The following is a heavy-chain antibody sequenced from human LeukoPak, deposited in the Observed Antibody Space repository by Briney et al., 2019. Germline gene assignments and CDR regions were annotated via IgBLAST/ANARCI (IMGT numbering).Heavy chain of an antibody. D-gene: IGHD3-16*01. Sequence: PGGSLRLSCAASGFTFKNYAMRWVRQAPGKGLEWVSVISGDGSSTYYTDSVKGRFTISRDNSRNSLYLQMNSLRSEDTALYYCAKDLRGDGNSENWFDLWGQGTLVTVSS. CDR2: ISGDGSST. J-gene: IGHJ5*02. CDR1: GFTFKNYA. V-gene: IGHV3-43*02. CDR3: AKDLRGDGNSENWFDL.